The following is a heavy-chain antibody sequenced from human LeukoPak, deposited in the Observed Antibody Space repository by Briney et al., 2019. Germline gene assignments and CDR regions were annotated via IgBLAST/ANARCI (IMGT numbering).Heavy chain of an antibody. CDR2: IKQDGNEK. Sequence: GGSLRLSCAASGLTFSRYWMTWFRQAPGKGLEWVANIKQDGNEKYYVDSVKGRFTISRDNAKNSLYLQINSLRAEDTAVYYCARHPYGVLDYWGQGTLVTVSS. CDR3: ARHPYGVLDY. CDR1: GLTFSRYW. D-gene: IGHD4-17*01. V-gene: IGHV3-7*01. J-gene: IGHJ4*02.